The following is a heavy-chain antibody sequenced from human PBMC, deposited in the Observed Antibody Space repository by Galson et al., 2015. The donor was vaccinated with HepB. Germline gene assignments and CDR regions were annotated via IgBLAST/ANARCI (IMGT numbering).Heavy chain of an antibody. CDR1: KFTFRSYC. V-gene: IGHV3-7*01. Sequence: LRLSCAASKFTFRSYCMTWVRQAPGKGLEWVANINRDGSEEKYVDSVKGRFTISRDNAQNLLYLQMSSLRAEDTAVYYCTRDPYDRGGYAAFDIWGQGTMVTVSP. CDR3: TRDPYDRGGYAAFDI. CDR2: INRDGSEE. D-gene: IGHD3-22*01. J-gene: IGHJ3*02.